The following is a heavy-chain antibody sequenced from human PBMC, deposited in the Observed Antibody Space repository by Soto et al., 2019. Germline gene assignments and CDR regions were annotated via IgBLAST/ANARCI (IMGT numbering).Heavy chain of an antibody. D-gene: IGHD6-13*01. CDR3: ARTAAAGKYYYGMDV. CDR1: GYSFLNYW. J-gene: IGHJ6*02. V-gene: IGHV5-51*01. Sequence: PGESLKISCKGSGYSFLNYWIGWVRQMPGKGLELMGIIYPGDSDTRYSPSFQGQVTISADKSISTAYLQWSSLKASDTAMYYCARTAAAGKYYYGMDVWGQGTTVTVSS. CDR2: IYPGDSDT.